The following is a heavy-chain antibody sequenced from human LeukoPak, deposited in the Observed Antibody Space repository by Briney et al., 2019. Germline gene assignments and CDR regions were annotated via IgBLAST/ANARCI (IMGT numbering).Heavy chain of an antibody. CDR1: GYTFTGYY. V-gene: IGHV1-2*02. Sequence: ASVNVSCKASGYTFTGYYMHWVRQAPGPGLEWMGWIKPNSGGTNYAQKFQGRVTMTRDTSISTAYVELSRLRSDDTAVYYCARVLGNGYTSPGDYWGQGTLVTVSS. CDR2: IKPNSGGT. D-gene: IGHD5-24*01. CDR3: ARVLGNGYTSPGDY. J-gene: IGHJ4*02.